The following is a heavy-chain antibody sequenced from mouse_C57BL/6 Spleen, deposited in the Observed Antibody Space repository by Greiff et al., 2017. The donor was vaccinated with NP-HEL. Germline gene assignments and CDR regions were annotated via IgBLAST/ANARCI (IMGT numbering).Heavy chain of an antibody. J-gene: IGHJ1*03. CDR1: GYAFSSSW. V-gene: IGHV1-82*01. CDR2: IYPGDGDT. Sequence: QVQLQESGPELVKPGASVKISCKASGYAFSSSWMNWVKQRPGKGLEWIGRIYPGDGDTNYNGKFKGKATLTADKSSSTAYLQLSSLTSEDSAVYFCARNGLPGYVDVWGTGTTVTVSS. CDR3: ARNGLPGYVDV.